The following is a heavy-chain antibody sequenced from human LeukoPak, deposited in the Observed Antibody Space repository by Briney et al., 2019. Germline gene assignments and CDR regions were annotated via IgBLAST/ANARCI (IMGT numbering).Heavy chain of an antibody. J-gene: IGHJ6*02. CDR3: AKYGSGSYSYLHYYYYYGMDV. V-gene: IGHV3-23*01. D-gene: IGHD3-10*01. CDR2: ISGSGDST. Sequence: PGGSLRLSCEASGFTFSSYATSWVRQAPGRGLEWVSHISGSGDSTYYADSVKGRFTISRDNSKNTLFLHMNSLRAEDAAVYYCAKYGSGSYSYLHYYYYYGMDVWGQGTTVTVSS. CDR1: GFTFSSYA.